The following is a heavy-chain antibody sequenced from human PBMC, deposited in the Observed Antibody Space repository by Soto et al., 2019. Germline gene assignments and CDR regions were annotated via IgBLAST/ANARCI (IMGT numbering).Heavy chain of an antibody. D-gene: IGHD2-15*01. CDR3: ASEFCSGGSCYSRSFDY. CDR1: GFNFNTYA. J-gene: IGHJ4*02. Sequence: EVRLVESGGGLVKPGGSLRLSCAAFGFNFNTYAMHWVRQSPGKGLEWVAFISSGSDYLYYADSVKGRFTVSRDNAKSSLYLQMNSLTDDDTALYYCASEFCSGGSCYSRSFDYWGQGSLVTVSS. V-gene: IGHV3-21*02. CDR2: ISSGSDYL.